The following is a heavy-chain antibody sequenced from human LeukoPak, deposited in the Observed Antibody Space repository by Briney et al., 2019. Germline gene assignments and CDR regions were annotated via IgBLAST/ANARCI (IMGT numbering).Heavy chain of an antibody. CDR3: ARTGGSFYFYYYMDV. CDR1: GGSFSGYY. CDR2: VNHSGST. Sequence: SETLSLTCAVYGGSFSGYYWSWIRQPPGKGLEWIGEVNHSGSTNYNPSLKSRVTISVDTSKNQFSLKLSSVTAADTAVYYCARTGGSFYFYYYMDVWGKGTTVTVSS. J-gene: IGHJ6*03. V-gene: IGHV4-34*01. D-gene: IGHD3-10*01.